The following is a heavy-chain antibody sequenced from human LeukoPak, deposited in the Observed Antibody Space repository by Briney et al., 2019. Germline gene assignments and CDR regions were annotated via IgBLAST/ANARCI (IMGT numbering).Heavy chain of an antibody. V-gene: IGHV4-4*09. CDR1: GGSISSYY. CDR2: IYTSGST. CDR3: ARQYSGRFNWFDP. Sequence: SETLSLTCTVSGGSISSYYWSWIRQPPGKGLEWIGYIYTSGSTNYNPSLKSRVTISVDTSKNQFSLKLSSVTAADTVVYYCARQYSGRFNWFDPWGQGTLVTVSS. J-gene: IGHJ5*02. D-gene: IGHD1-26*01.